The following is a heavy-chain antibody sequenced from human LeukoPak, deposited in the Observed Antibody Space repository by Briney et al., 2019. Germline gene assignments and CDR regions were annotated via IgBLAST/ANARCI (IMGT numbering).Heavy chain of an antibody. J-gene: IGHJ4*02. CDR1: GASISRHY. CDR3: ARGSTRADDY. D-gene: IGHD2/OR15-2a*01. V-gene: IGHV4-59*11. CDR2: VYHDGTT. Sequence: SETLSLTCTVSGASISRHYWSWIRQPPGKGLEWIGYVYHDGTTNYHPSLKSRVAISIDTSRNQLSLKLSSVTAADSAVYYCARGSTRADDYWGQGILVTVSS.